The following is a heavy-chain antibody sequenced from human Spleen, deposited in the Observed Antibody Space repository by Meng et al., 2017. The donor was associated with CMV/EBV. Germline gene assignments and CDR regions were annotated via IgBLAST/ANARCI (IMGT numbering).Heavy chain of an antibody. Sequence: DSAYIFNGYYIHWVRQAPGQGLEWMGCINPSSGDTKYAQKFQGRVTMTRDTSINTVYMELSRLTSDDTAVYFCSSRYYDGTANDFDYWGRGTLVTVSS. V-gene: IGHV1-2*02. CDR3: SSRYYDGTANDFDY. D-gene: IGHD3-16*01. CDR1: AYIFNGYY. CDR2: INPSSGDT. J-gene: IGHJ4*02.